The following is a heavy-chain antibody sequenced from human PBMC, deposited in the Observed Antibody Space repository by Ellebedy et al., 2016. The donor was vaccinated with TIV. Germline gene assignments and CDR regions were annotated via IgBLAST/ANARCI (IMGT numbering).Heavy chain of an antibody. CDR3: ARGVEDILTPYYYYGMDV. Sequence: ASVKVSXXASGYTFTSYYMHWVRQAPGQGLEWMGIINPSGGSTSYAQKFQGRVTMTRDTSTSTVYMELSSLRSEDTAVYYCARGVEDILTPYYYYGMDVWGQGTTVTVSS. D-gene: IGHD3-9*01. J-gene: IGHJ6*02. CDR1: GYTFTSYY. V-gene: IGHV1-46*01. CDR2: INPSGGST.